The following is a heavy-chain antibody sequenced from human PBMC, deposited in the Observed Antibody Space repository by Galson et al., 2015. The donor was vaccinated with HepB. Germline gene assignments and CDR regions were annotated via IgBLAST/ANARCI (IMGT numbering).Heavy chain of an antibody. CDR3: ARTPTVTTFGWWFDP. D-gene: IGHD4-11*01. Sequence: PALVKPTQTLTLTCTFSGFSLSTSGMCVSWIRQPPGKALEWLARIDWDDDKYYSTSLKTRLTISKDTSKNQVVLTMTNMDPVDTATYYCARTPTVTTFGWWFDPWGQGTLVTVSS. J-gene: IGHJ5*02. CDR1: GFSLSTSGMC. V-gene: IGHV2-70*11. CDR2: IDWDDDK.